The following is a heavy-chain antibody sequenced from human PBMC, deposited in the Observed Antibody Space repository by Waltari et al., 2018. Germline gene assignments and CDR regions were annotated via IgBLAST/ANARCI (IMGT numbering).Heavy chain of an antibody. Sequence: QVQLVQSGAVVKKPGASVKVSCKASGYTFTGYYMHWVRQAPGQGLEWLGRINPNSGGTSYAQKLQGRVTMTRDTSISAAYRELSRLRSDATDVYYCACRLRYFDLLLPHPLDYWGQGTLVTVSS. CDR2: INPNSGGT. J-gene: IGHJ4*02. D-gene: IGHD3-9*01. V-gene: IGHV1-2*05. CDR3: ACRLRYFDLLLPHPLDY. CDR1: GYTFTGYY.